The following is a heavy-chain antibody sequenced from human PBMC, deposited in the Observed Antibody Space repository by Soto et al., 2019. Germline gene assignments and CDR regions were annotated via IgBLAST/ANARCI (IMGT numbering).Heavy chain of an antibody. J-gene: IGHJ6*02. CDR2: TYYRSKWYN. D-gene: IGHD6-6*01. CDR3: VRQYRDSQYYSGLDV. V-gene: IGHV6-1*01. Sequence: SQTLSLTCAISGDSVSSNSGAWNWIRQSPSRGLEWLGRTYYRSKWYNDFAVSVKSRITINPDTSKNQFSLQLNPVTPEDTAVYYCVRQYRDSQYYSGLDVWGQGTTVTVSS. CDR1: GDSVSSNSGA.